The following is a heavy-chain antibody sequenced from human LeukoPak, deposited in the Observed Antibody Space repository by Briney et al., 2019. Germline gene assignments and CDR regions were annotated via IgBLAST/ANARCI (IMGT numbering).Heavy chain of an antibody. CDR3: ARGTINFGVVTGRFDP. CDR1: RVTFSSYA. J-gene: IGHJ5*02. CDR2: IIPIFGTA. V-gene: IGHV1-69*13. Sequence: SVKVSCKASRVTFSSYAINWVRQATGQGLEWTVGIIPIFGTANYAQKVQGRVTINADESKRTAYMELSSLRSEDTAVYYCARGTINFGVVTGRFDPWGQGTLVTVSS. D-gene: IGHD3-3*01.